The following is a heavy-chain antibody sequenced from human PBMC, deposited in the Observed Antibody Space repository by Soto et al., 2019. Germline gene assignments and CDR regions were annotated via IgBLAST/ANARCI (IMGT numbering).Heavy chain of an antibody. V-gene: IGHV3-21*01. CDR2: ISSSSSYI. J-gene: IGHJ4*02. Sequence: GGSLRLSCAASGFTFSSYSMNWVRQAPGKGLEWVSSISSSSSYIYYADSVKGRFTISRDNAKNSLYLQMNSLRAEDTAVYYCAREKNGLVAGYFDYWGQGTLVTVSS. D-gene: IGHD6-19*01. CDR1: GFTFSSYS. CDR3: AREKNGLVAGYFDY.